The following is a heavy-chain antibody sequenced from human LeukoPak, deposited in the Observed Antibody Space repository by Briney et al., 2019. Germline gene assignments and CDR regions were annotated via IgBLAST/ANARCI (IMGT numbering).Heavy chain of an antibody. CDR1: GYTFTGYY. D-gene: IGHD6-19*01. V-gene: IGHV1-2*02. Sequence: ASVKVSCKASGYTFTGYYMHWVRQAPGQGLEWMGWINPNSGGTNYAQKFQGRVTMTRDTSISTAYMELSRLRSDDTAVYYCARDLGSGWSFDYWGQGTLVTVSS. CDR3: ARDLGSGWSFDY. J-gene: IGHJ4*02. CDR2: INPNSGGT.